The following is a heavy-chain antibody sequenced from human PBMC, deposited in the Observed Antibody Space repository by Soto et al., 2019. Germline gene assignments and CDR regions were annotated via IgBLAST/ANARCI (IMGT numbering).Heavy chain of an antibody. CDR2: IRSKANSYAT. CDR3: TSPGPPPPFHDY. CDR1: GFTFSGSA. Sequence: EVQLVESGGGLVQPGGSLKLSCAASGFTFSGSAMHWVRQASGKGLEWVGRIRSKANSYATAYAASVKGRFTISRDDLKNTANLRKNSMKPQDTAGLFYTSPGPPPPFHDYWGQGTLVTVSS. J-gene: IGHJ4*02. V-gene: IGHV3-73*01.